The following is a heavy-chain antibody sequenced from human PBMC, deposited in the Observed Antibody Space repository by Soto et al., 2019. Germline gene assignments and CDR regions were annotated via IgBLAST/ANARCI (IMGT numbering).Heavy chain of an antibody. CDR1: GGSISSSSYY. Sequence: QLQLQESGPGLVKPSETLSLTCTVSGGSISSSSYYWGWIRQPPGKGLEWIGSIYYSGSTYYNPDLKSQLTISVDTSKNQYSLKLSSVTAADTAVYYCARHSGAKYSYSWFDPWGQGTLVTVSS. J-gene: IGHJ5*02. CDR2: IYYSGST. CDR3: ARHSGAKYSYSWFDP. D-gene: IGHD1-26*01. V-gene: IGHV4-39*01.